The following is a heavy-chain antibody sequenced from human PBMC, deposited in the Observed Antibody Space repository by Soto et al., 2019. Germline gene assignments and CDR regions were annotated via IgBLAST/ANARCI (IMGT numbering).Heavy chain of an antibody. CDR1: GFTFSSYS. D-gene: IGHD2-2*01. Sequence: GGSLRLSCAASGFTFSSYSMNWVRQAPGKGLEWVSYISSSSSTIYYADSVKGRFTISRDNAKNSLYLQMNSLRAEDTAVYYCARGEYCSSTSCFIDAFDIWGQGTMVTVSS. CDR2: ISSSSSTI. CDR3: ARGEYCSSTSCFIDAFDI. J-gene: IGHJ3*02. V-gene: IGHV3-48*01.